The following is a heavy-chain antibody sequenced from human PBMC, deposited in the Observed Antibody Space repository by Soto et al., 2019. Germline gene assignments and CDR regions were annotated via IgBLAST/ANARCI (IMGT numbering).Heavy chain of an antibody. Sequence: QVQLVQSGAELKKPGASVKVSCKASGYTFSNYDMNWVRQATGQGPEWIGWVNPNNGDTGYAQKFPGRVTLTTDISPTTAYMELTSLRSEDTAIYYCAKVSRKGSAIDFDYWGQGTLITVSS. CDR1: GYTFSNYD. J-gene: IGHJ4*02. CDR2: VNPNNGDT. V-gene: IGHV1-8*01. D-gene: IGHD3-10*01. CDR3: AKVSRKGSAIDFDY.